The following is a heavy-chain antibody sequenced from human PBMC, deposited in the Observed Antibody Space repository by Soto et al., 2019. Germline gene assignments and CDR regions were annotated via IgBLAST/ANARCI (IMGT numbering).Heavy chain of an antibody. CDR1: GFSLSTSGVG. D-gene: IGHD3-3*01. Sequence: SGPTLVNPTQTLTLTCTLSGFSLSTSGVGVGWIRQPPGKALDWLALIYWDDDKRYSPSLKTRLTITKDTSKNQVVLTMTNMDPVDTATHSCAHSSVSLGFLEWPPAKILDYWGQGTLVTVSS. CDR2: IYWDDDK. V-gene: IGHV2-5*02. CDR3: AHSSVSLGFLEWPPAKILDY. J-gene: IGHJ4*02.